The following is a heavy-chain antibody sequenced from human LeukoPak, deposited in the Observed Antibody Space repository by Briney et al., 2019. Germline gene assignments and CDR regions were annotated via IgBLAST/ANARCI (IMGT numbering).Heavy chain of an antibody. CDR2: ISYDGSNK. CDR1: GFTFSSYG. V-gene: IGHV3-30*03. D-gene: IGHD3-22*01. Sequence: SGGSLRLSCAASGFTFSSYGMSWVRQAPGKGLEWVAVISYDGSNKYYADSVKGRFTISRDNSKNTLYLQMNSLRAEDTAVYYCARGDRYYYDSSGGGLDYWGQGTLVTVSS. J-gene: IGHJ4*02. CDR3: ARGDRYYYDSSGGGLDY.